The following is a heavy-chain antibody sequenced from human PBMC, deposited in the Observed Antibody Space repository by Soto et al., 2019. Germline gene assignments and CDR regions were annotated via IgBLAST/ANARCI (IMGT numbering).Heavy chain of an antibody. CDR3: ARGRGIKITMMVGNAFDT. V-gene: IGHV1-2*02. J-gene: IGHJ3*02. Sequence: ASVKVSCKASGYTFTGYYMHWVRQAPGQGLEWMGWINPNSGGTNYAQKFQGRVTMTRDTSISTAYMELSRLRSDDTAVYYCARGRGIKITMMVGNAFDTGGKGKRVTVPS. CDR1: GYTFTGYY. D-gene: IGHD3-22*01. CDR2: INPNSGGT.